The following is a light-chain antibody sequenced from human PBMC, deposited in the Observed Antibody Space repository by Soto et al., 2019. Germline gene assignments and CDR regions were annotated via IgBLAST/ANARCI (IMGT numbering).Light chain of an antibody. V-gene: IGLV1-44*01. Sequence: QAVVTQPPSASGTPGQRVTISCSGSRSNIGTNTLNWYQQVPGTAPKLLIFTNSQRPSGVPDRFSGSKSGTSASLAISELQTEDEADYYCATWDNSLNGWVFGGGTKLTVL. CDR1: RSNIGTNT. CDR3: ATWDNSLNGWV. CDR2: TNS. J-gene: IGLJ3*02.